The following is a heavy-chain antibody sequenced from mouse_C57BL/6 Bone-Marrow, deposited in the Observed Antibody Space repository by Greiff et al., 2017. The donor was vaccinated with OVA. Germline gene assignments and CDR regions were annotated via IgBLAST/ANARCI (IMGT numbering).Heavy chain of an antibody. CDR3: ARHDYYGSSPYYYAMDY. V-gene: IGHV5-6*01. CDR2: ISSGGSYT. D-gene: IGHD1-1*01. CDR1: GFTFSSYG. Sequence: EVQLQESGGDLVKPGGSLKLSCAASGFTFSSYGMSWVRQTPDKRLEWVGTISSGGSYTYYPDSVKGRFTIAGDNAKNTLYLQMSSLKSEDTAMYYCARHDYYGSSPYYYAMDYWGQGTSVTVSS. J-gene: IGHJ4*01.